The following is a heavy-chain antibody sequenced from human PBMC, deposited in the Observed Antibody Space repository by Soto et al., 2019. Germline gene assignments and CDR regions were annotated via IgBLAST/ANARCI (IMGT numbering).Heavy chain of an antibody. Sequence: QVQLQQWGAGLLKPSETLSLTCAVYGGSFSGYYWRWIRQPPGKGLEWIGESNHVGSTNYNPSLKSKVNMSVVTPNNQFSLRLTSVTAADTAVYCWPRVLVAGVTTDWGQGTLVTVSS. D-gene: IGHD2-15*01. V-gene: IGHV4-34*01. CDR3: PRVLVAGVTTD. CDR1: GGSFSGYY. J-gene: IGHJ4*02. CDR2: SNHVGST.